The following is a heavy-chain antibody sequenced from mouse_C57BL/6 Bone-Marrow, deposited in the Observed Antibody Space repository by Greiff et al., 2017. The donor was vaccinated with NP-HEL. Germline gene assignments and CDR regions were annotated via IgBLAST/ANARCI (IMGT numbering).Heavy chain of an antibody. CDR3: AKEMGWLLLAWFAY. J-gene: IGHJ3*01. Sequence: VQLKESGPVLVKPGASVKMSCKASGYTFTDYYMNWVKQSHGKSLEWIGVINPYNGGTSYNQKFKGKATLTVDKSSSTAYMELNSLTSEDSAVYYCAKEMGWLLLAWFAYWGQGTLVTVSA. CDR2: INPYNGGT. D-gene: IGHD2-3*01. CDR1: GYTFTDYY. V-gene: IGHV1-19*01.